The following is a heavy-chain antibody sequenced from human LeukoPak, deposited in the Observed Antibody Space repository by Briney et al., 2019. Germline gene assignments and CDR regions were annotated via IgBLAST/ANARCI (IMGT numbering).Heavy chain of an antibody. J-gene: IGHJ6*03. V-gene: IGHV4-38-2*02. D-gene: IGHD3-16*01. CDR1: GYSISSGCY. Sequence: SETLSLTCTVSGYSISSGCYWGWIRQPPGKGLEWIGSIYHSGSTNYNPSLKSRVTISVDTSKNQFSLKLSSVTAADTAVYYCARGYGGIYYYYMDVWGKGTTVTVSS. CDR3: ARGYGGIYYYYMDV. CDR2: IYHSGST.